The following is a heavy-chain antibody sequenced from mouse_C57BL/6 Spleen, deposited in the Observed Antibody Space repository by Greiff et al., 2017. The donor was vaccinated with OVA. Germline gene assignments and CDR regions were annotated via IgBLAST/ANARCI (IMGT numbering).Heavy chain of an antibody. D-gene: IGHD2-5*01. Sequence: LQQSGPGILQSSQTLSLTCSFSGFSLSTSGMGVSWIRQPSGKGLEWLAHIYWDDDKRYNPSLKSRLTISKDTSRNQVFLKITSVDTADTATYYGARRGYYSNYWYFDVWGTGTTVTVSS. CDR3: ARRGYYSNYWYFDV. CDR1: GFSLSTSGMG. V-gene: IGHV8-12*01. CDR2: IYWDDDK. J-gene: IGHJ1*03.